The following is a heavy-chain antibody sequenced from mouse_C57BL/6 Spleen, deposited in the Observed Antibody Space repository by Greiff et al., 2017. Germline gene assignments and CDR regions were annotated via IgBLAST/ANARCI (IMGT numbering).Heavy chain of an antibody. V-gene: IGHV1-52*01. CDR2: IDPSDSET. CDR3: ARALNYYGSSYDYAMDY. D-gene: IGHD1-1*01. Sequence: QVQLQQPGAELVRPGSSVKLSCKASGYTFTSSWMHWVKQRPIQGLEWIVNIDPSDSETHYNQKFKDKATLTVDKSSSTAYMQLSSLTSEDSAVYYCARALNYYGSSYDYAMDYWGQGTSVTVSS. CDR1: GYTFTSSW. J-gene: IGHJ4*01.